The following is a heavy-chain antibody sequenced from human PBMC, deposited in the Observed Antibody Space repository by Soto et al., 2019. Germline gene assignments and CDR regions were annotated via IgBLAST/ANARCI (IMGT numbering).Heavy chain of an antibody. CDR2: IYSGGST. CDR1: GFTVSRNY. V-gene: IGHV3-66*01. J-gene: IGHJ4*02. CDR3: AKDNYGTAWYMPVDY. D-gene: IGHD6-13*01. Sequence: GGSLRLSCAASGFTVSRNYMSWVRQAPGKGLEWVSVIYSGGSTYYADSVKGRFTISRDNSKNTLYLQMNSLRAEDTAVYYCAKDNYGTAWYMPVDYWGQGTQVTVSS.